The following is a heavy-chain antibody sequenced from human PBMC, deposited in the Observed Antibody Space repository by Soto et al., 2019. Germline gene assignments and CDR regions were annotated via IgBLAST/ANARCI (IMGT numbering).Heavy chain of an antibody. CDR2: VKSKSDGATT. Sequence: AGGSLRLSCAASGFTFSNVWMSWVRQAPGKGLEWVGRVKSKSDGATTDYAAPVKGRFTVSRDDSQNTLSLQMDSLKIEDTAVYFCTTAAGGMWGADYWGQGTPVTVS. D-gene: IGHD1-26*01. V-gene: IGHV3-15*01. J-gene: IGHJ4*02. CDR3: TTAAGGMWGADY. CDR1: GFTFSNVW.